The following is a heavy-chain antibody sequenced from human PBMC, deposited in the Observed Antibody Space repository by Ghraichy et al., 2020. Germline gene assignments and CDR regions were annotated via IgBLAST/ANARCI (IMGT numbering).Heavy chain of an antibody. V-gene: IGHV2-5*01. CDR1: GFSLSTSGVG. D-gene: IGHD6-13*01. CDR3: AHKSSTWYLMGAFDI. Sequence: SGPTLVKPTQTLTLTCTFSGFSLSTSGVGVGWIRQPPGKALEWLALIYWNDDKRYSPSLKSRLTITKDTSKNQVVLTMTNMDPVDTATYYCAHKSSTWYLMGAFDIWGQGTMVTVSS. J-gene: IGHJ3*02. CDR2: IYWNDDK.